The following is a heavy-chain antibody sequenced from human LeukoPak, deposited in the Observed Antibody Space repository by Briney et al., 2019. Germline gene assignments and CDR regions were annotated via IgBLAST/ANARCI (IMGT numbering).Heavy chain of an antibody. CDR3: ARGSPDYGDSFSFDY. CDR2: IYYSGST. Sequence: SETLSLTCTVSGGSISSGDSYWSWIRQPPGKGLEWIGYIYYSGSTYYNPSLKGRVTISVDTSKNQFSLKLSSVTAADTAVYYCARGSPDYGDSFSFDYWGQGTLVTVSS. V-gene: IGHV4-30-4*01. D-gene: IGHD4-17*01. CDR1: GGSISSGDSY. J-gene: IGHJ4*02.